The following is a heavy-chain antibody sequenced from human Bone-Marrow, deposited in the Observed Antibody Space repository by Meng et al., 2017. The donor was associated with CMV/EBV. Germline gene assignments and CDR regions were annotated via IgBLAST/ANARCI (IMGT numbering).Heavy chain of an antibody. D-gene: IGHD3-22*01. V-gene: IGHV1-69*05. CDR1: GGTFSSHA. Sequence: SVKDSCKASGGTFSSHAISWVRQAPGQGLEWMGGIIPIFGTANYAQKFQGRVTITTEESTSTAYMELSSLRSEDTAVYYCACGYYDSSGYYGSFAYWGQGTLVTVSS. J-gene: IGHJ4*02. CDR2: IIPIFGTA. CDR3: ACGYYDSSGYYGSFAY.